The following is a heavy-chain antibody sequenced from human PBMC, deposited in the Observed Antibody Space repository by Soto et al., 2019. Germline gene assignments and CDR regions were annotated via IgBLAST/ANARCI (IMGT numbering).Heavy chain of an antibody. Sequence: QVHLVQSGAEVKEPGASVKVSCKASGYTFTSNGISWVRQAPGQGLEWMGWVSTYSGNTNYAQKIQGRVTMTTDTSTNTAYMELGSRRSDDTAVYYCARDVDYRFDSWCQGTLVTVSS. CDR3: ARDVDYRFDS. CDR1: GYTFTSNG. V-gene: IGHV1-18*01. J-gene: IGHJ4*02. CDR2: VSTYSGNT. D-gene: IGHD4-17*01.